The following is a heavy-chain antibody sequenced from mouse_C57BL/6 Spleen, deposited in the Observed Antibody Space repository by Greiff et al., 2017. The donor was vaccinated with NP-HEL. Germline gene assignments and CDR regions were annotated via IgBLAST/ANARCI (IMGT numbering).Heavy chain of an antibody. D-gene: IGHD2-3*01. V-gene: IGHV5-12*01. CDR1: GFTFSDYY. Sequence: EVKLMESGGGLVQPGGSLKLSCAASGFTFSDYYMYWVRQTPEKRLEWVAYISNGGGSTYYPDTVKGRFTISRDNAKNTLYLQMSRLKSEDTAMYYCARPGDGAMDYWGQGTSVTVSS. J-gene: IGHJ4*01. CDR2: ISNGGGST. CDR3: ARPGDGAMDY.